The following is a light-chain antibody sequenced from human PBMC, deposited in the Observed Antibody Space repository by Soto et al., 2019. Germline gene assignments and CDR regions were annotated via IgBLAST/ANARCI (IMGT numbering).Light chain of an antibody. CDR1: QSVSSN. CDR2: GAS. J-gene: IGKJ2*01. V-gene: IGKV3-15*01. Sequence: EIVMTQSPATLSVSPGERVTLSCWASQSVSSNLAWYQQKPDQAPRLLIYGASTRATGIPARFSGSGSGTEFTLTMSSLQSEDVAVYYCQQYNNWPPYTFGQGTKLEIK. CDR3: QQYNNWPPYT.